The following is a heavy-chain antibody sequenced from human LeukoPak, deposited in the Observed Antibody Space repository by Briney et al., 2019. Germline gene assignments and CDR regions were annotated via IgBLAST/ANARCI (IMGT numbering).Heavy chain of an antibody. CDR2: ISWNGGIT. Sequence: GGSLRLSCAASGFTFSTSGLGWVRQAPGKGLEWVSGISWNGGITGYADSVKGRFTISRDNAKNSLYLQINSLRVEDTALYCCARDRSGSYGAAFDIWGQGTMVTVSS. J-gene: IGHJ3*02. D-gene: IGHD3-16*01. V-gene: IGHV3-20*04. CDR3: ARDRSGSYGAAFDI. CDR1: GFTFSTSG.